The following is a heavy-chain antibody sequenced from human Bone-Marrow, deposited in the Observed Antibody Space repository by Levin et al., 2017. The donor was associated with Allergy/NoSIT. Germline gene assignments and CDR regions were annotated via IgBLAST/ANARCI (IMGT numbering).Heavy chain of an antibody. J-gene: IGHJ4*02. CDR1: GFTFSSYA. CDR2: LSGSDGST. Sequence: AGGSLRLSCAASGFTFSSYAMSWVRQAPGKGLECVSVLSGSDGSTYYVDSVKGRFTISRDNSKNMLYLQMNSLGAEDTAVYYCAKCQRGYCLRSGFDSWGQGTLVTVSS. CDR3: AKCQRGYCLRSGFDS. V-gene: IGHV3-23*01. D-gene: IGHD2-15*01.